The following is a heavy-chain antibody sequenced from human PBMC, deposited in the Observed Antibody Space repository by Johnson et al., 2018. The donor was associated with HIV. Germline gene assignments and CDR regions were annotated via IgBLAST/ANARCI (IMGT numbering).Heavy chain of an antibody. CDR3: TLVGLEGSDAFDI. V-gene: IGHV3-30*03. J-gene: IGHJ3*02. CDR2: ISYDGSNK. Sequence: QVQLVESGGGVVQPGRSLRLSCAASGFTFSSYGMHWVRQAPGKGLEWVAVISYDGSNKYYADSVKGRFTISRDDSKSIAYLQMNSLKTEDTAVYYCTLVGLEGSDAFDIWGQGTMVTVSS. D-gene: IGHD2-21*01. CDR1: GFTFSSYG.